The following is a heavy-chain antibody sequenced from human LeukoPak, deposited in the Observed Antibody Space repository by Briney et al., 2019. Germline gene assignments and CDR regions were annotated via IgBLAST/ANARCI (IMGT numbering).Heavy chain of an antibody. Sequence: PGGSLRLSCAASGFTFSNAWMSWVRQAPGKGLEWVGRIKSKTDGGTTDYAAPVKGRFTISRDDSKNTLYLQMNSLKTEDTAVYYCTTSRYSYGQGKFDYWGQGTLVTVSS. CDR2: IKSKTDGGTT. CDR3: TTSRYSYGQGKFDY. CDR1: GFTFSNAW. D-gene: IGHD5-18*01. V-gene: IGHV3-15*01. J-gene: IGHJ4*02.